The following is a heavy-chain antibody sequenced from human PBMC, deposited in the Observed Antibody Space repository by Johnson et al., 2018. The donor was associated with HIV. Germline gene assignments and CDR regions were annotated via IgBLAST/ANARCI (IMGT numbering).Heavy chain of an antibody. V-gene: IGHV3-53*01. D-gene: IGHD2-2*01. CDR2: IFTVGDV. CDR3: ARRCSSSSCSHGAFDI. Sequence: GGSLRLSCAASGITVSSNYMSWVRQAPGKGLEWVSVIFTVGDVYYADSVKGRFPISRDGSKNTLFLQMNSLRAEDTAVYYCARRCSSSSCSHGAFDIWGQGTMVTVSS. J-gene: IGHJ3*02. CDR1: GITVSSNY.